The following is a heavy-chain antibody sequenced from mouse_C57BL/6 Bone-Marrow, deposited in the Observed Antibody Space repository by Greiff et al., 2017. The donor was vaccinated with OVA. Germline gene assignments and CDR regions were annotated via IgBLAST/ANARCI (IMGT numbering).Heavy chain of an antibody. CDR1: GFTFSSYA. D-gene: IGHD2-4*01. J-gene: IGHJ3*01. Sequence: EVQGVESGGGLVKPGGSLKLSCAASGFTFSSYAMSWVRQTPEKRLEWVATISDGGSYTYYPDNVKGRFTISRANAKNNLYLQMSHLKPEDTAMYYGARRGYYDYDGFAYWGQGTLVTVSA. V-gene: IGHV5-4*01. CDR3: ARRGYYDYDGFAY. CDR2: ISDGGSYT.